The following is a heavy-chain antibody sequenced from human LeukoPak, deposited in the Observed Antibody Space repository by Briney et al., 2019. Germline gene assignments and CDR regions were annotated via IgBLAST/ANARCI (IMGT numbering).Heavy chain of an antibody. Sequence: QAGGSLRLSCAASGFTFSSYSMNWVRQAPGKGLEWVSYISSSSSPKYYADSVKGRFTISRDNAKNSLYLQMNSLRAEDTAMYYCAKNFGPGKAFYDHWGQGTLVTVSS. J-gene: IGHJ4*02. V-gene: IGHV3-48*01. CDR1: GFTFSSYS. CDR3: AKNFGPGKAFYDH. D-gene: IGHD3/OR15-3a*01. CDR2: ISSSSSPK.